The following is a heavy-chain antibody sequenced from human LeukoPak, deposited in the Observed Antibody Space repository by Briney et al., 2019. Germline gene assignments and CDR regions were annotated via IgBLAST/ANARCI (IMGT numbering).Heavy chain of an antibody. V-gene: IGHV3-23*01. CDR3: AKGEYYYDSSGHFDY. D-gene: IGHD3-22*01. J-gene: IGHJ4*02. CDR2: ISGSGGST. Sequence: PGGSLRLSCAASGFTFSSYAMSWVRQAPGKGLEWVSAISGSGGSTYYADSVKGRFTISRDNSKNTLYLQMNSLRAEDTAVYYCAKGEYYYDSSGHFDYWGQGTLVIVSS. CDR1: GFTFSSYA.